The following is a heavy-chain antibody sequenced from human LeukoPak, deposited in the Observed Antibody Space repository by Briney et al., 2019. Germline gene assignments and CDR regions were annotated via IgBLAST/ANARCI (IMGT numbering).Heavy chain of an antibody. D-gene: IGHD6-13*01. Sequence: ASVKVSCKVSGYTLTELSMHWVRQAPGKGLEWMGGFDPEDGETIYAQKFQGRVTMTRDTSTSTVYMELSSLRSEDTAVYYCARCSSSWYQDYYYGMDVWGQGTTVTVSS. CDR2: FDPEDGET. CDR3: ARCSSSWYQDYYYGMDV. V-gene: IGHV1-24*01. CDR1: GYTLTELS. J-gene: IGHJ6*02.